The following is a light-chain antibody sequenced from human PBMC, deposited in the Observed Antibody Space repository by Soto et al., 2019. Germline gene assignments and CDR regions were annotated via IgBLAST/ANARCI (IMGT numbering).Light chain of an antibody. CDR3: QQYNNWPPYT. Sequence: EIVLTQSPGTLSLSPGERATLSCRASQSVTSNYLAWYQQKPGQAPRLLIYGASTRATGIPGRFSGSGSGTDFTLTITRLEPEDFAVYYCQQYNNWPPYTFGQGTKLEIK. CDR1: QSVTSNY. CDR2: GAS. V-gene: IGKV3-20*01. J-gene: IGKJ2*01.